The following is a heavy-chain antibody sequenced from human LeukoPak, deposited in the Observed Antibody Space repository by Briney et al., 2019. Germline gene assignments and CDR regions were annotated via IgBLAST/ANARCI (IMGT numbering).Heavy chain of an antibody. Sequence: PGGSLRLSCAASGFTFSSYSMNWVRQAPGKGLEWVSSISSSSSYIYYADSVKGRFTISRDNAKNSLYLQMNSLRAEDTAVYYCATEHGGYSYGQEAFDIWGQGTMVTVSS. CDR2: ISSSSSYI. V-gene: IGHV3-21*01. J-gene: IGHJ3*02. D-gene: IGHD5-18*01. CDR3: ATEHGGYSYGQEAFDI. CDR1: GFTFSSYS.